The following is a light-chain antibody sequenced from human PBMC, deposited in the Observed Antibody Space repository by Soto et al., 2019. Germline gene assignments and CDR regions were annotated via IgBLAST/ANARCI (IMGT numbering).Light chain of an antibody. CDR2: DAS. CDR1: QSVSSY. J-gene: IGKJ1*01. V-gene: IGKV3-11*01. CDR3: QQRSNWSPWT. Sequence: IVLTPSPATLALSPGERATLSCRASQSVSSYLAWYQQKPGQAPRLLIYDASNRATGIPARFSGSGSGTNFTLTISSLEHADYAAYYCQQRSNWSPWTFGQGTKVDIK.